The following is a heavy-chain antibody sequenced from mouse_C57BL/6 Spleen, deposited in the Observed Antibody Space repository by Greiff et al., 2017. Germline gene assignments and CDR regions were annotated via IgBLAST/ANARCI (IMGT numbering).Heavy chain of an antibody. CDR1: GYTFTDYY. CDR2: INPYNGGT. J-gene: IGHJ1*03. V-gene: IGHV1-19*01. D-gene: IGHD2-4*01. Sequence: VQLQQSGPVLVKPGASVKMSCKASGYTFTDYYMNWVKQSHGKSLEWIGVINPYNGGTSYNQKFKGKATLTVDKSSSTAYLELNSLTSEDSAVYYGARSGGRGYDYDDWYFGGWGTVATVSVST. CDR3: ARSGGRGYDYDDWYFGG.